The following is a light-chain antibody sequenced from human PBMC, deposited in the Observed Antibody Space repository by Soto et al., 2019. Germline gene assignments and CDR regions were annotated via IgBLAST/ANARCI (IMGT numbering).Light chain of an antibody. J-gene: IGKJ5*01. Sequence: EIVLTQSPGSLSLSPGDRATLSCRASQSVGGNVAWYQQIPGQPPKLLIFGASSRATGIADKFSGSGSGTDFTLTISRLEPEDFAVYYCQQYNNWPITFGQGTRLE. CDR1: QSVGGN. V-gene: IGKV3-20*01. CDR3: QQYNNWPIT. CDR2: GAS.